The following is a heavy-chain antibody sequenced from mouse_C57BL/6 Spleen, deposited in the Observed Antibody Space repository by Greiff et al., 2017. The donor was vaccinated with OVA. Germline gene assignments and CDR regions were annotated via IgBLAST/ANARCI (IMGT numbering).Heavy chain of an antibody. CDR2: ISSGGSYT. J-gene: IGHJ2*01. CDR1: GFTFSSYG. CDR3: ARRSSYGFDY. D-gene: IGHD1-1*01. Sequence: DVKLVESGGDLVKPGGSLKLSCAASGFTFSSYGMSWVRQTPDKRLEWVATISSGGSYTYYPDSVKGRFTISRDNAKNTLYLQMSSLKSEDTAMYYCARRSSYGFDYWGQGTTLTVSS. V-gene: IGHV5-6*02.